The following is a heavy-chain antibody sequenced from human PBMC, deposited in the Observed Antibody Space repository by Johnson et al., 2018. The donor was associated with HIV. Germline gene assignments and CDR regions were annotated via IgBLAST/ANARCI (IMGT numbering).Heavy chain of an antibody. CDR2: ISHDGSDK. Sequence: QVQLVESGGGLVKPGGSLRLSCAASGFTFSSYAMHWVRQAPGKGLEWVAVISHDGSDKSYADSVKGRFTISRDNSKNTLYLQMNSLRAEDTAVYYCARSMRGAFDVWGQGTMVTVSS. D-gene: IGHD3-10*01. CDR1: GFTFSSYA. J-gene: IGHJ3*01. V-gene: IGHV3-30*14. CDR3: ARSMRGAFDV.